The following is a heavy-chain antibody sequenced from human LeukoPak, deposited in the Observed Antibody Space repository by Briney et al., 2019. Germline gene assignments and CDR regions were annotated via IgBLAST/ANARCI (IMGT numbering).Heavy chain of an antibody. V-gene: IGHV3-49*03. CDR2: IRSKAYGVTT. Sequence: PGRSLRLXCTASGFTFGDYAMSWFRQAPGKGLEWVGFIRSKAYGVTTEYAASVKGRFTISRDDSKSIAYLQMNSLKTEDTAVYYCTRYGDYDWMDYWGQGTLVTVSS. J-gene: IGHJ4*02. CDR3: TRYGDYDWMDY. D-gene: IGHD4-17*01. CDR1: GFTFGDYA.